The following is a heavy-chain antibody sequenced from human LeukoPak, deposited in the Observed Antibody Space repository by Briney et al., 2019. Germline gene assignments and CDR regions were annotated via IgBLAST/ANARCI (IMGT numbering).Heavy chain of an antibody. CDR1: GFDFSGFY. J-gene: IGHJ4*02. Sequence: GGSLRLSCAASGFDFSGFYMHWVRQASGRGLEWVGLIRSKPSSYTTVYAASVKGRFTISRDDSKNTAYLQMNSLKAEDTAVYYCIRQECSGCSCSYVDYWGQGTLVTVSS. CDR2: IRSKPSSYTT. D-gene: IGHD2-15*01. V-gene: IGHV3-73*01. CDR3: IRQECSGCSCSYVDY.